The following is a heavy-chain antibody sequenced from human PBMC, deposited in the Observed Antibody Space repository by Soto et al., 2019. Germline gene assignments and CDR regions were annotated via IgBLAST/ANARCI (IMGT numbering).Heavy chain of an antibody. CDR2: IYKSATT. D-gene: IGHD3-16*01. V-gene: IGHV4-30-4*01. J-gene: IGHJ4*02. CDR3: ARVGGYFDY. CDR1: GGSISNLDYF. Sequence: PSETLSLTFTVSGGSISNLDYFWAWIRQPPGKGLECIGYIYKSATTYYNPSFESRVTISVDTSKSQFSLKLSSVTAADTPVYYCARVGGYFDYWRQGTLVTVSA.